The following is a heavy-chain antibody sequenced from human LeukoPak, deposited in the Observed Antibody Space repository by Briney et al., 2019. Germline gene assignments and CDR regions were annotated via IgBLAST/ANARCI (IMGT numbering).Heavy chain of an antibody. CDR1: GFTVSSNY. Sequence: PGGSLRLSCAASGFTVSSNYMSWVRQAPGKGLEWVSVIYSGGSTYYADSVKGRFTISRDNAKNSLYLQMNSLRAEDTAVYYCARDSDSTTVTNGMDVWGQGTTVTVSS. CDR3: ARDSDSTTVTNGMDV. V-gene: IGHV3-53*01. J-gene: IGHJ6*02. CDR2: IYSGGST. D-gene: IGHD4-17*01.